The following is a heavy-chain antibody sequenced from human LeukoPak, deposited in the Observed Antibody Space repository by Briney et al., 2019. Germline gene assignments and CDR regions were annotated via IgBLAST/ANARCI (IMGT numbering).Heavy chain of an antibody. V-gene: IGHV3-7*04. CDR2: IKNDGSEK. Sequence: GGSLRLSCAASGFTFSSYWMSWVRQAPGKGLEWVATIKNDGSEKNYVDSVKGRFTISRDNAKNSLYLQMSGLGAEDTAVYFCATAVWFSFDFWGQGTLVTVSS. J-gene: IGHJ4*02. CDR1: GFTFSSYW. D-gene: IGHD3-9*01. CDR3: ATAVWFSFDF.